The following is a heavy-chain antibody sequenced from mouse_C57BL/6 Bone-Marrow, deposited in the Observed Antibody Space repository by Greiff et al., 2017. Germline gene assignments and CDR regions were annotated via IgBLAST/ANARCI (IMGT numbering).Heavy chain of an antibody. CDR1: GYAFSSYW. CDR3: ARDPTGPYFDY. V-gene: IGHV1-80*01. D-gene: IGHD4-1*01. CDR2: IYPGDGDT. J-gene: IGHJ2*01. Sequence: QVQLQQSGAELVKPGASVKISCKASGYAFSSYWMNWVKQRPGKGLEWIGQIYPGDGDTNYNGKFKGKATLTADKSSSTAYMQLSSLTSEDSAVYFCARDPTGPYFDYWGQGTTLTVSS.